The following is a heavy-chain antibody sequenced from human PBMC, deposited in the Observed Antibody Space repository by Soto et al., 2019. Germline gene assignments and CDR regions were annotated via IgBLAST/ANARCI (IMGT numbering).Heavy chain of an antibody. V-gene: IGHV4-4*07. Sequence: QVQLQESGPGLVKPSETLSLTCTVSGGSISSYYWSWIRQPAAKGLEWIGRIYNSGSTKYKPSLKSRVTMLVDASNNQFSLKQSAVNAADTAVYYLAREEFWIFGVVAYLGQGTLVTASS. D-gene: IGHD3-3*01. J-gene: IGHJ4*02. CDR2: IYNSGST. CDR3: AREEFWIFGVVAY. CDR1: GGSISSYY.